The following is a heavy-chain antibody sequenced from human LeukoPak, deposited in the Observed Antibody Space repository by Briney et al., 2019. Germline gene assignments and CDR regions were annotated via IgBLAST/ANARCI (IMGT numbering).Heavy chain of an antibody. CDR2: ITSSSRYI. Sequence: PGGSLRLSCAASGFTFTSYSMNWVRQAPGKELEWVSSITSSSRYIYYADSVKGRLTISRDNAKNSLYMQMNSLRAEDTAVYYCARDPGYCSSTSCYSYYFDCWGQGTLVTVSS. V-gene: IGHV3-21*01. D-gene: IGHD2-2*01. J-gene: IGHJ4*02. CDR3: ARDPGYCSSTSCYSYYFDC. CDR1: GFTFTSYS.